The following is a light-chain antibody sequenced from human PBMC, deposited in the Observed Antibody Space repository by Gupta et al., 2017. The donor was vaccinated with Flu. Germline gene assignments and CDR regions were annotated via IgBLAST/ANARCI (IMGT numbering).Light chain of an antibody. V-gene: IGKV4-1*01. Sequence: DIVMTQSPDSLAVSLGERATINCKSSQSVSYSSNNKNYLAWYQQKPGQPPKLLIYWASTRESGVPDRFSGSGSGTDFTLTISSLQAEDVAVYYCQQYYSTPWTFGQGTKVENK. CDR3: QQYYSTPWT. J-gene: IGKJ1*01. CDR1: QSVSYSSNNKNY. CDR2: WAS.